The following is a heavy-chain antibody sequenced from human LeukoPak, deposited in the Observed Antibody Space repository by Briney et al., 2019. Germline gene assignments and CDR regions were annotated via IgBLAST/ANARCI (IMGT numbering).Heavy chain of an antibody. CDR2: IIPIFGTA. CDR3: ARVSSLNCGGDCYDVNYYYYYGMDV. J-gene: IGHJ6*02. V-gene: IGHV1-69*13. D-gene: IGHD2-21*02. Sequence: SVKVSCKASGGTFSSYAISWVRQAPGQGLEWMGGIIPIFGTANYAQKFQGRVMITADESTSTAYMELSSLRSEDTAVYYCARVSSLNCGGDCYDVNYYYYYGMDVWGQGTTVTVSS. CDR1: GGTFSSYA.